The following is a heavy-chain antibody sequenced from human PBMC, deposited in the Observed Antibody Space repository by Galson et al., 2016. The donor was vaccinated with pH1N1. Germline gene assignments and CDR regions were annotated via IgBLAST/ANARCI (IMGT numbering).Heavy chain of an antibody. V-gene: IGHV1-18*01. D-gene: IGHD3-10*01. J-gene: IGHJ4*02. Sequence: QSGAEVKQPGESLKISCKASGYTFTTYGISWVRQAPGQGLEWMGWISAYNGNTYYAQKLQGRVTMTTDTSTSTAYMELRSLRSDDTAVYYCARFRWFAELFDYWGQGTLVTVSS. CDR3: ARFRWFAELFDY. CDR2: ISAYNGNT. CDR1: GYTFTTYG.